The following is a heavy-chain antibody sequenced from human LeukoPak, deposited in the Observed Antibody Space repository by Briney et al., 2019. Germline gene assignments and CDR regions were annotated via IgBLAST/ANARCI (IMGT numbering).Heavy chain of an antibody. CDR1: GGTFSSYA. J-gene: IGHJ4*02. Sequence: ASVKVSCKASGGTFSSYAISWVRQAPGQGLEWMGGIIPIFGTANYAQKFQGRVTITADKSTSTAYMELSSLRSEDTAVYYCAREGGSYSYFDYWGQGTLVTVSS. D-gene: IGHD1-26*01. V-gene: IGHV1-69*06. CDR3: AREGGSYSYFDY. CDR2: IIPIFGTA.